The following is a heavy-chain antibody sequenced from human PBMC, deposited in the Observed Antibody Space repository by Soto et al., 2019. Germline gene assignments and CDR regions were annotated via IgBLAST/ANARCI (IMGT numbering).Heavy chain of an antibody. V-gene: IGHV4-30-4*02. CDR3: ARGRYCLTGRCFPNWFDS. D-gene: IGHD2-15*01. J-gene: IGHJ5*01. CDR1: GDSISTVDYF. CDR2: IYKSTTT. Sequence: SDTLSLTCSVSGDSISTVDYFWAWIRQPPGQALEYIGYIYKSTTTYYNPSFESRVAISLDTSKSQFSLTVTSVTAADTAVYFCARGRYCLTGRCFPNWFDSWGQGTLVTVSS.